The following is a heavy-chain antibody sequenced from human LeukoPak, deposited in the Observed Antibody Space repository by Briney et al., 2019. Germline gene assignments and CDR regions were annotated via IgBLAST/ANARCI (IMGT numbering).Heavy chain of an antibody. V-gene: IGHV3-53*01. Sequence: GGSLRLSCAASGFTVSSNYMSWVRQAPGKGLEWVSVIYSGGSTYYADSVKGRFTISRDNSKNTLYLQMNSLRAEDTAVYYCARDCRPPSGWYSFDYWGQGTLVTVSS. D-gene: IGHD6-19*01. CDR1: GFTVSSNY. CDR3: ARDCRPPSGWYSFDY. J-gene: IGHJ4*02. CDR2: IYSGGST.